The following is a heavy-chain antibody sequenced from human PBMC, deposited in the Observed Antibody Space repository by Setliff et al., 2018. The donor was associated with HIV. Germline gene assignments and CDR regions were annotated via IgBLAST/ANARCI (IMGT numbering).Heavy chain of an antibody. D-gene: IGHD6-13*01. CDR3: AKNLYSSIWSPLDY. CDR2: VNADNGNT. Sequence: GASVKVSCKASGYTFTSYALHWVRQAPGQRLEWMGWVNADNGNTKYSEKFQDRFTISRYNSKNTLYLQLNSLSAEDTAVYFCAKNLYSSIWSPLDYWGQGTLVTVSS. J-gene: IGHJ4*02. CDR1: GYTFTSYA. V-gene: IGHV1-3*01.